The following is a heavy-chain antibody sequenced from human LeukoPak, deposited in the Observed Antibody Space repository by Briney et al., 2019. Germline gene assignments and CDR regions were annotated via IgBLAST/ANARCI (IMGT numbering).Heavy chain of an antibody. CDR3: ARLGSPPRWYSSSSEWYYYMDV. CDR2: IYPGDSDT. CDR1: GYSFTSYW. Sequence: AGESLKISCKGSGYSFTSYWIGWVRQMPGKGLEWMGIIYPGDSDTRYSPSFQGQVTISADKSISTAYLQWSSLKASDTAMYYCARLGSPPRWYSSSSEWYYYMDVWGKGTTVTVSS. J-gene: IGHJ6*03. D-gene: IGHD6-6*01. V-gene: IGHV5-51*01.